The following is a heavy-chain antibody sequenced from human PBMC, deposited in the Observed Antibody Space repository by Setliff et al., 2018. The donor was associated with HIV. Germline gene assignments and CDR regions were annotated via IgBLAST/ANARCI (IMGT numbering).Heavy chain of an antibody. V-gene: IGHV4-39*01. Sequence: PSETLSLTCTVSGGSISSSSYYWGWIRQPPGKGLEWIGSIYYSGSTYYNPFLKSRVTISVDTSKNQFSLKLSSVTAADTAVYYCARPLMTTVVSVCAFDIWGQGTMVTVS. CDR3: ARPLMTTVVSVCAFDI. D-gene: IGHD4-17*01. J-gene: IGHJ3*02. CDR2: IYYSGST. CDR1: GGSISSSSYY.